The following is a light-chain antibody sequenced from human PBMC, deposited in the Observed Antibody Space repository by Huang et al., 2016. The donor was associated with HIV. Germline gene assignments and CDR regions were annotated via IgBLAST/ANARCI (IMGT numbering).Light chain of an antibody. CDR3: QQRSNWPLT. CDR1: QSVGTL. Sequence: EVVLTQSPAILSLSPGERATLSCRASQSVGTLLAWYQQRPGQPPRLLIYDASDRATGVPPRFSGSGSGTDFTLTISSLEPEDFAVYYCQQRSNWPLTFGGGTEVDI. CDR2: DAS. J-gene: IGKJ4*01. V-gene: IGKV3-11*01.